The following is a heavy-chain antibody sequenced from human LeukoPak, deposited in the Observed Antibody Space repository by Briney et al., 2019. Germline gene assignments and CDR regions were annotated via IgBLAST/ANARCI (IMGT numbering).Heavy chain of an antibody. J-gene: IGHJ6*03. Sequence: GASVKVSCKASGGTFSSYAISWVRQAPGQGLEWMGGIIPIFGTANYAQKFQGRVTITADESTSPAYRELSSLRSEDTAVYYCARHYDYSNYDSYYYYMDVWGKGTTVTVSS. V-gene: IGHV1-69*13. CDR1: GGTFSSYA. CDR3: ARHYDYSNYDSYYYYMDV. CDR2: IIPIFGTA. D-gene: IGHD4-11*01.